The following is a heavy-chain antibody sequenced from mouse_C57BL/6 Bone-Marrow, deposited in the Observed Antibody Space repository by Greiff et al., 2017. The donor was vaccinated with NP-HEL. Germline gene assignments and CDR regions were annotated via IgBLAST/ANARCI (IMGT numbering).Heavy chain of an antibody. CDR3: ARNQGILRSYWYFDV. V-gene: IGHV2-2*01. Sequence: VHLVESGPGLVQPSQSLSITCTVSGFSLTSYGVHWVRQSPGKGLEWLGVIWSGGSTDYNAAFISRLSISKDNSKSQVFFKMNSLQADDTAIYYCARNQGILRSYWYFDVWGTGTTVTVSS. D-gene: IGHD1-1*01. CDR2: IWSGGST. CDR1: GFSLTSYG. J-gene: IGHJ1*03.